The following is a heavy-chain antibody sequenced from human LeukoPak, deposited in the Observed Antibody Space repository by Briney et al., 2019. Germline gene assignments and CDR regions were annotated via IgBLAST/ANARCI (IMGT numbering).Heavy chain of an antibody. Sequence: PSETPSLTRAVYGGSFRGYYWSWIRHPPGKGLEWMGEFNHSGSTNHNPSHKSRSTISVDTSNDQFSLKLNAVTAAETAVYYWARYNWEVDYWGRGTLDSVST. CDR2: FNHSGST. J-gene: IGHJ4*02. CDR1: GGSFRGYY. CDR3: ARYNWEVDY. D-gene: IGHD1-1*01. V-gene: IGHV4-34*01.